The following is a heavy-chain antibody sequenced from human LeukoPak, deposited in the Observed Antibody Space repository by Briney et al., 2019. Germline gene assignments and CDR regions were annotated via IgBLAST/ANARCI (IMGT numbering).Heavy chain of an antibody. CDR3: ARGSRRLADFHY. CDR2: ISYSGSA. Sequence: PSETLSLTCTVSGDSISSSDYYWGWIRQPPGKGLGWIGTISYSGSAYYNPSLQSRVTISVDTSKNQFSLKLSSVTATDTAVYYCARGSRRLADFHYWGQGTLVTVSS. J-gene: IGHJ4*02. CDR1: GDSISSSDYY. V-gene: IGHV4-39*01. D-gene: IGHD1-26*01.